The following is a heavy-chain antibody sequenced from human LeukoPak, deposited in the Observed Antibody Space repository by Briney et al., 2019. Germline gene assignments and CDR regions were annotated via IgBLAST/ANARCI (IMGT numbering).Heavy chain of an antibody. D-gene: IGHD3-22*01. Sequence: ASVKVSCKASGYTFTSYGISWVRQAPGQGLEWMGWISAYNGNTNYAQKLQGRVTMTTDTSTRTAYMELRGLRSDDTAVYYCAREEGYDSSGYSLSTFDYWGQGTLVTVSS. CDR3: AREEGYDSSGYSLSTFDY. CDR2: ISAYNGNT. CDR1: GYTFTSYG. J-gene: IGHJ4*02. V-gene: IGHV1-18*01.